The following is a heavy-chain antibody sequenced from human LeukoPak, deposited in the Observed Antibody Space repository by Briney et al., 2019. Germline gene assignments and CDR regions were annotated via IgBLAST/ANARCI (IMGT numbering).Heavy chain of an antibody. J-gene: IGHJ5*02. D-gene: IGHD6-19*01. Sequence: SETLSLTCTVSGGSISSYYWSWIRQPPGKGLEWIGYIYYSGSTTYNSSLTSRVTISVDTSKNQFSLKLSSVTAADTAVYYCARTGDSGWYRWFDPWGQGTLVTVSS. CDR2: IYYSGST. CDR1: GGSISSYY. CDR3: ARTGDSGWYRWFDP. V-gene: IGHV4-59*01.